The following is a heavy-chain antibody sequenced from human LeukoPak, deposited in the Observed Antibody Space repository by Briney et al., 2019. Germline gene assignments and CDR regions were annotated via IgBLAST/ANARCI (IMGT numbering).Heavy chain of an antibody. V-gene: IGHV4-4*02. J-gene: IGHJ4*02. D-gene: IGHD6-19*01. CDR3: ARVIGSGFYYFDY. CDR2: IHHSGST. CDR1: GFTVSSNY. Sequence: GSLRLSCAASGFTVSSNYMSWVRQAPGKGLEWIGEIHHSGSTNYNPSLKSRVSISVDKSKKQFSLKVSSVTAADTAMYYCARVIGSGFYYFDYWGQGTLVTVSS.